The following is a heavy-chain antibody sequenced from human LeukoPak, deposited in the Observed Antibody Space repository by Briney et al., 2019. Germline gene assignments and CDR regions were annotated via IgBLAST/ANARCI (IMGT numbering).Heavy chain of an antibody. Sequence: ASVKVSCQASGYTFTGYYMHWVRQAPGQGLEWMGWINPNSGGTNYAQKFQGRVTMTRDTSISTAYMELSRLRSDDTAVYYCARDQDYYDSSGYFRFDPWGQGTLVTVSS. D-gene: IGHD3-22*01. V-gene: IGHV1-2*02. CDR1: GYTFTGYY. CDR2: INPNSGGT. CDR3: ARDQDYYDSSGYFRFDP. J-gene: IGHJ5*02.